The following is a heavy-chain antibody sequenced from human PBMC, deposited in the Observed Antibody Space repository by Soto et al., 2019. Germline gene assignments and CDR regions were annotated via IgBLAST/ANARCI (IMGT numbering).Heavy chain of an antibody. Sequence: EVQLLESGGGLLQPGGSLRLSCAASGFTFNNYALSWVRQAPEKGLEWVSIISGSGGSTYYADSVRGRFTISRDNSKNTVYLQMNSLRAEDTAMYYCAIQRYSSDWYRGDFAYWGQGTLVTVSS. D-gene: IGHD6-19*01. CDR3: AIQRYSSDWYRGDFAY. V-gene: IGHV3-23*01. J-gene: IGHJ4*02. CDR1: GFTFNNYA. CDR2: ISGSGGST.